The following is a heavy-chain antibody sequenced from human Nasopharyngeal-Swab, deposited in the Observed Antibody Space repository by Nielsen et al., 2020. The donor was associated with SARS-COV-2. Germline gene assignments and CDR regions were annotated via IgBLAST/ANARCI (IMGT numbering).Heavy chain of an antibody. CDR2: ISSSGSTI. D-gene: IGHD2-2*01. V-gene: IGHV3-11*01. CDR3: ARDGVSRDIVVVPAASNWFDP. CDR1: GFTFSDYY. Sequence: GGSLRLSCAASGFTFSDYYMSWIRQAPGKGLEWVSYISSSGSTIYYADSVKGRFTISRDNAKNSLYLQMNSLRAGDTAVYYCARDGVSRDIVVVPAASNWFDPWGQGTLVTVSS. J-gene: IGHJ5*02.